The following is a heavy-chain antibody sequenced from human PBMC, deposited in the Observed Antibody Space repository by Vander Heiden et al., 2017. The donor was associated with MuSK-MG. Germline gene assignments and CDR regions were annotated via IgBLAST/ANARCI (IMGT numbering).Heavy chain of an antibody. CDR3: ARLCSGGSCYSGFDY. D-gene: IGHD2-15*01. J-gene: IGHJ4*02. CDR1: GGSTSSYY. CDR2: IYYIGSH. Sequence: QVQLQESGPGLVKPSETLSLTCTVSGGSTSSYYWGWIRQPPGQGLASFVYIYYIGSHNYNPSLKRRVTISVDTSKNQFSLKLSSVTAADTAVYYCARLCSGGSCYSGFDYWGQGTLVTVSS. V-gene: IGHV4-59*08.